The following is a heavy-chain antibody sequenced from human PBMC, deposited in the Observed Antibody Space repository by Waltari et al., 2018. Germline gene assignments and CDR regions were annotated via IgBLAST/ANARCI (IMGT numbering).Heavy chain of an antibody. V-gene: IGHV4-39*07. Sequence: QLQLQESGPGLVKPSETLSLTCTVSGGSIRSSSYYWGWIRQPPGKGLEWIGSIYYSGSTYYNPSRKSRVTISVDTSKNQFSLKLSSVTAADTAVYYCARGLHRGGYEFDYWGQGTLVTVSS. CDR3: ARGLHRGGYEFDY. J-gene: IGHJ4*02. CDR1: GGSIRSSSYY. D-gene: IGHD5-12*01. CDR2: IYYSGST.